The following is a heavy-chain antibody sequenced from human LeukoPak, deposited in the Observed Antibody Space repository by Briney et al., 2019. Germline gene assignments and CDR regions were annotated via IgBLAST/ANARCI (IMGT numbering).Heavy chain of an antibody. CDR1: GFTFSSYS. CDR3: ARDRVPAAQSPYWFDP. D-gene: IGHD2-2*01. CDR2: ISSSSSYI. Sequence: GGSLRLSCAASGFTFSSYSMNWVRQAPGKGLEWVSSISSSSSYIYYADSVKGRFTISRDNAKNSLYLQMNSLRAEDTAVYYCARDRVPAAQSPYWFDPWGQGTLVTVSS. V-gene: IGHV3-21*01. J-gene: IGHJ5*02.